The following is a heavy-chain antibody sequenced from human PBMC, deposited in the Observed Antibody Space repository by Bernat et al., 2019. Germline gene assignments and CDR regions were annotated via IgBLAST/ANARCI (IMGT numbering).Heavy chain of an antibody. Sequence: EVQLVESGGGLVQPGGSLKLSCAASGFAFSTYDIHWVRQATGKGLEWVSGIGTAGDTYYPGSVKGRFTISKENAKNFLYLQMISLGAGDTAVYYWVRGWSGGTGYGGLYFDAWGQGTLVTVSS. D-gene: IGHD3-3*01. CDR1: GFAFSTYD. V-gene: IGHV3-13*01. CDR2: IGTAGDT. CDR3: VRGWSGGTGYGGLYFDA. J-gene: IGHJ4*02.